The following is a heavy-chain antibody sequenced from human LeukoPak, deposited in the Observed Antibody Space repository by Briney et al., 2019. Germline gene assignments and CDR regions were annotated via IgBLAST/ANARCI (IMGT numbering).Heavy chain of an antibody. Sequence: GGSPRLSCAASGFTFSSYSMNWVRQAPGKGLEWVSYISSSSSTIYYADSVKGRFTISRDNAKNSLYLQMNSLRAEDTAVYYCARALDEGYCSGGSCSFFDYWGQGTLVTVSS. V-gene: IGHV3-48*04. D-gene: IGHD2-15*01. J-gene: IGHJ4*02. CDR3: ARALDEGYCSGGSCSFFDY. CDR2: ISSSSSTI. CDR1: GFTFSSYS.